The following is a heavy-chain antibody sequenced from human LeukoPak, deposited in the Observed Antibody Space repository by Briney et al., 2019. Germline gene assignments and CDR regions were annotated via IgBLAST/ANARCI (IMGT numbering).Heavy chain of an antibody. D-gene: IGHD4-11*01. CDR2: ISYDGSNK. J-gene: IGHJ4*02. CDR3: AKAGDYSYFDY. V-gene: IGHV3-30*18. Sequence: GRSLRLSCAASGFTSSSYGMHWVRQAPGKGLEWVAVISYDGSNKYYADSVKGRFTISRDNSKNTLYLQMNSLRAEDTAVYYCAKAGDYSYFDYWGQGTLVTVSS. CDR1: GFTSSSYG.